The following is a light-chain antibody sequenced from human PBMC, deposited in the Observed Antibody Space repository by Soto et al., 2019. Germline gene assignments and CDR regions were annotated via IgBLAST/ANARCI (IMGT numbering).Light chain of an antibody. CDR3: SSYTSSSTPI. V-gene: IGLV2-14*01. CDR2: EVS. CDR1: SSDVGGYNY. J-gene: IGLJ2*01. Sequence: QSALTQPASVSGSPGQSITISCTGTSSDVGGYNYVSWYQQYPGKAPKLMIYEVSNRPSGVSNRFSGSKSGNTASLTISGLQAEDEAEYYCSSYTSSSTPIFGGGTKLTVL.